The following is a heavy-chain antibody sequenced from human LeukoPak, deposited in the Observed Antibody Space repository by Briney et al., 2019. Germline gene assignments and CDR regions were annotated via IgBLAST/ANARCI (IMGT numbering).Heavy chain of an antibody. Sequence: ASVKVSCRASGYTFISYYMHWVRQVPGQGPEWMGIINPSGGGTSYAQKFQGRVTMTRDTSTSTVYMDLSSLRSEDTAVYYCARVMTTVTYDAFDIWGQGTMVTVSS. D-gene: IGHD4-17*01. CDR1: GYTFISYY. CDR3: ARVMTTVTYDAFDI. CDR2: INPSGGGT. V-gene: IGHV1-46*01. J-gene: IGHJ3*02.